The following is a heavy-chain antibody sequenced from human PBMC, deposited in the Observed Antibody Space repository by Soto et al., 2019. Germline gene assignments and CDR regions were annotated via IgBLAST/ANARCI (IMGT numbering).Heavy chain of an antibody. V-gene: IGHV4-34*01. J-gene: IGHJ4*02. Sequence: SXTKSLTCTVYGGSFSAYYWSWLRPHQGKGLEWMGEINHSGVTSYNPSLKSRVTISVDTSKSQFSLKLTSVTAADRAVYYCARGSVDTVDSSGLYEYWGQGTLVTVS. CDR3: ARGSVDTVDSSGLYEY. D-gene: IGHD3-22*01. CDR1: GGSFSAYY. CDR2: INHSGVT.